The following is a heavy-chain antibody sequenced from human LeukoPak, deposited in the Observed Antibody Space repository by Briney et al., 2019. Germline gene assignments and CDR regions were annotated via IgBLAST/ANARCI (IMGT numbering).Heavy chain of an antibody. D-gene: IGHD5-18*01. CDR1: GYTFTGYY. V-gene: IGHV1-2*06. CDR3: AREIGRQLWLLNY. Sequence: ASVKVSCKAFGYTFTGYYMHWVRQAPGQGLEWMGRINPNSGGTNYAQKFQGRVTMTRDTSISTAYMELSRLRSDDTAVYYCAREIGRQLWLLNYWGQGTLVTVSS. CDR2: INPNSGGT. J-gene: IGHJ4*02.